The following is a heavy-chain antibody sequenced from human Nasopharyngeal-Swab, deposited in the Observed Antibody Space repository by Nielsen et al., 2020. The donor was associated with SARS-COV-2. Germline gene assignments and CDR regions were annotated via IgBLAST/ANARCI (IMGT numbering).Heavy chain of an antibody. CDR1: GYTFTSYG. J-gene: IGHJ5*02. D-gene: IGHD3-10*01. CDR3: ARGCRVTMDRCGFDP. V-gene: IGHV1-18*01. Sequence: ASVQVSCKASGYTFTSYGISWVRQAPAQGLEWMGWISAYNGNTNNAQKLQGRVTMTTDTSTSTAYMELRSLRPDDTAVYYCARGCRVTMDRCGFDPWGQGTLVTVSS. CDR2: ISAYNGNT.